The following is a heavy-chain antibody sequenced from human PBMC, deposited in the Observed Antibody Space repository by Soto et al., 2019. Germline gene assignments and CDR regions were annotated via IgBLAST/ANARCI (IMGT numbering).Heavy chain of an antibody. V-gene: IGHV4-39*01. J-gene: IGHJ4*02. D-gene: IGHD5-12*01. CDR3: ARLAYSHYST. CDR2: IYYSGTT. CDR1: GGSIKVGGYY. Sequence: PSDTLSLTCTVSGGSIKVGGYYWGWIRQTPGKGLEWVATIYYSGTTYYNPSLKSRLTISLDTSRNQFSLDLTSVTAADTAVYYWARLAYSHYSTWGQGTLVTVSS.